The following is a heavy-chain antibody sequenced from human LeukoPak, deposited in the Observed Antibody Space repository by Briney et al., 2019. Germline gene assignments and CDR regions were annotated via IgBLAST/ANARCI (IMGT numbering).Heavy chain of an antibody. CDR3: TRDRVGLWWFN. CDR1: GFTFSNYA. D-gene: IGHD2-21*01. Sequence: GGSLRLSCAASGFTFSNYAMSWVRQAPGKGLEWVGFIRSKTYGGTAEYAASVKGRFTISRDDSKSIAYLQMNSLKTEDTAVYYCTRDRVGLWWFNWGQGTLVTVSS. V-gene: IGHV3-49*04. J-gene: IGHJ4*02. CDR2: IRSKTYGGTA.